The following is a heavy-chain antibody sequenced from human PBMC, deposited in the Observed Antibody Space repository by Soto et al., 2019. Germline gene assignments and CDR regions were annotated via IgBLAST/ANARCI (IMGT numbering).Heavy chain of an antibody. CDR2: ISYDGSKK. Sequence: QVQLVESGGGVVQPGRSLRLSCAASGFTFSSYGMHWVRQAPGKGLEWVAVISYDGSKKYYADSVGGRFTISRDNSKNTLHLQMISLRPDDTAVYYCADEVGLDYWGQGTLVTVSS. CDR1: GFTFSSYG. J-gene: IGHJ4*02. CDR3: ADEVGLDY. V-gene: IGHV3-30*18. D-gene: IGHD2-15*01.